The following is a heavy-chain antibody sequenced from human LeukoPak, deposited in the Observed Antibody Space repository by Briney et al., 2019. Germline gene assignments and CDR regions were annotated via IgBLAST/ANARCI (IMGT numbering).Heavy chain of an antibody. Sequence: GGSLRLSCAASGFTFSDYWMHWVRQAPGKGLMWVSCISFDGSATYADSVKGRFTISRDNSKNTLYLQMNSLRAEDTAVYYCARSMIVVVKGAFDIWGQGTMVTVSS. V-gene: IGHV3-74*01. CDR2: ISFDGSA. CDR1: GFTFSDYW. D-gene: IGHD3-22*01. J-gene: IGHJ3*02. CDR3: ARSMIVVVKGAFDI.